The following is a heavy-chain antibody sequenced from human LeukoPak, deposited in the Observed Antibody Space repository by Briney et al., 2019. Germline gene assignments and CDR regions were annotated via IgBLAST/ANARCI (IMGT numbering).Heavy chain of an antibody. D-gene: IGHD6-19*01. Sequence: TLSLTCSVSGGSICSGGYYWSWIRKHPGKGPEWIGNIYTSGTTYYNPSLKSRIAISVDTSKNQLSLKMNSVTAADTAVYFCATSSPVAGSALDIWGQGTVVTVSS. CDR1: GGSICSGGYY. J-gene: IGHJ3*02. CDR2: IYTSGTT. CDR3: ATSSPVAGSALDI. V-gene: IGHV4-31*03.